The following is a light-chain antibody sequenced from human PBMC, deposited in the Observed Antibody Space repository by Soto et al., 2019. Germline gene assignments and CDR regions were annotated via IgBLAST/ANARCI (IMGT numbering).Light chain of an antibody. V-gene: IGKV3-15*01. CDR2: GAS. Sequence: EIVMTQSPATLSVSPGERATLSCRASQSVSSNLAWYKQKPGQAPRLLIYGASTRATGIPARFSGSGSGTGFNLTISSLQSEDFGSYYCQQYNNWPPRTVGQRTKVEIK. CDR3: QQYNNWPPRT. J-gene: IGKJ1*01. CDR1: QSVSSN.